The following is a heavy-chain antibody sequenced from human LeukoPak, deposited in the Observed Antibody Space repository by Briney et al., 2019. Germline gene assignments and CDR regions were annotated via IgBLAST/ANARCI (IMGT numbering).Heavy chain of an antibody. CDR2: IYYSGST. CDR1: GGSISSYY. J-gene: IGHJ4*02. CDR3: VRGPSIVAVITPYFDF. V-gene: IGHV4-59*01. Sequence: SETLSLTCTVSGGSISSYYWSWIRQPPGKGLEWIGYIYYSGSTSYNPSLQSRVTMSVDTSKNQFSLKLSSVTAADTAVYYCVRGPSIVAVITPYFDFWGQGTLVTVSS. D-gene: IGHD3-22*01.